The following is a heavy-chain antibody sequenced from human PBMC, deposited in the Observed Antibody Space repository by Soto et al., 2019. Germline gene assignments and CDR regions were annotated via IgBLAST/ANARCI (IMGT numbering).Heavy chain of an antibody. J-gene: IGHJ5*02. CDR3: ATTTYYDFWSGYYGYNWFDP. D-gene: IGHD3-3*01. CDR1: GGSISSSSYY. V-gene: IGHV4-39*01. CDR2: IYYSGST. Sequence: SETLSLTCTVSGGSISSSSYYWGWIRQPPGKGLEWIGSIYYSGSTYYNPSLKSRVTISVDTSKNQFSLKLSPVTAADTAVYYCATTTYYDFWSGYYGYNWFDPWGQGTLVTVSS.